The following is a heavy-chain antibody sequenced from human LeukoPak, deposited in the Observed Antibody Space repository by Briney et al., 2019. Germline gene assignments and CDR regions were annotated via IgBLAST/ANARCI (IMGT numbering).Heavy chain of an antibody. Sequence: SETLSLTCTVSGGSISSYYWSWIRQPPGKGLEWIGYIYYSGSTNYNPSLKSRVTISVDTSKNQFSLKLSSVTAADTAVYYCARSPGYYYDSSGYYLGYWGQGTLVTVSS. CDR1: GGSISSYY. CDR3: ARSPGYYYDSSGYYLGY. V-gene: IGHV4-59*08. CDR2: IYYSGST. J-gene: IGHJ4*02. D-gene: IGHD3-22*01.